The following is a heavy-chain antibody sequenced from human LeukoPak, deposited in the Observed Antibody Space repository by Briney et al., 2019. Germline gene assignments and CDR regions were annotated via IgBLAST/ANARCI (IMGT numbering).Heavy chain of an antibody. CDR2: ISAYNGNT. V-gene: IGHV1-18*01. D-gene: IGHD6-13*01. J-gene: IGHJ4*02. CDR1: GGTFSSYA. CDR3: ARGESIAAAGDFDY. Sequence: ASVKVSCKASGGTFSSYAISWVRQAPGQGLEWMGWISAYNGNTNYAQKLQGRVTMTTDTSTGTAYMELRSLRSDDTAVYYCARGESIAAAGDFDYWGQGTLVTVSS.